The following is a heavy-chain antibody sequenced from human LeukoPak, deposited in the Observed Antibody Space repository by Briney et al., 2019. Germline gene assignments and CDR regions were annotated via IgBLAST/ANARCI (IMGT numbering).Heavy chain of an antibody. J-gene: IGHJ4*02. V-gene: IGHV5-51*01. CDR2: IYPGDSDT. CDR1: GYSFTNYW. CDR3: ARLTGDGYISWDY. Sequence: GESLKISCKGSGYSFTNYWLGWVRQMPGKGLEWMGIIYPGDSDTRYSPSFQGQVSISADKSISTAYLQCSSLKASDTAMYYCARLTGDGYISWDYWGQGTLVTVSS. D-gene: IGHD5-24*01.